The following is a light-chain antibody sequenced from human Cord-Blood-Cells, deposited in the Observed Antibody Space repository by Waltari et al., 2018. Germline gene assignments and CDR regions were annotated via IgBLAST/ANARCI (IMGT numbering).Light chain of an antibody. CDR3: QQRSNWWT. Sequence: DIVLTQSPAPLPLSPGERPTPPRRASQSVSSYLAWYQQKPGQAPRHLIYDASNRATGIPARFSGSGSGTDFTLTISSLEPEDFAGYYCQQRSNWWTFGQGTKVESK. V-gene: IGKV3-11*01. CDR1: QSVSSY. CDR2: DAS. J-gene: IGKJ1*01.